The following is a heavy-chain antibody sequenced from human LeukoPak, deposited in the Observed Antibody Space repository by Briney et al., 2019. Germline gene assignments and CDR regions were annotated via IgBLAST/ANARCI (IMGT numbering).Heavy chain of an antibody. D-gene: IGHD3-10*01. Sequence: GGSLRLSCAASGFTFNNYGMHWVRQAPGKGPEWVAVIGYAGINKHYADSLKGRFTISRDSSKSTVYLQMNSLRAEDTAVYYCAKNAGPLGFGGYYYMDVWGKGITVTVSS. CDR1: GFTFNNYG. CDR2: IGYAGINK. CDR3: AKNAGPLGFGGYYYMDV. V-gene: IGHV3-30*02. J-gene: IGHJ6*03.